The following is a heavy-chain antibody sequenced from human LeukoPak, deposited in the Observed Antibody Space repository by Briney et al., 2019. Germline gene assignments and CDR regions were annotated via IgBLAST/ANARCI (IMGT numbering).Heavy chain of an antibody. J-gene: IGHJ5*02. CDR2: MNPNSGGT. V-gene: IGHV1-2*02. CDR1: GYTFTCYG. Sequence: ASVKVSCKAAGYTFTCYGMHWVRQAPGQGLEWVGCMNPNSGGTNNAQKFQGRGTMTRDKTSTKAYMEVSRLRYDETGVDYCGSAYNSYATGGQGPLAPVS. CDR3: GSAYNSYAT.